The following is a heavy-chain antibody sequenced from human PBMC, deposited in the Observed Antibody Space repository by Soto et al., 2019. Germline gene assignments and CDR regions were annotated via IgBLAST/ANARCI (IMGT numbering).Heavy chain of an antibody. J-gene: IGHJ6*03. Sequence: QVQLQESGPGLVKPSQTLSLTCTVSGGSISSGGYYWSWIRQHPGKGLEWIGDIYYSGSTYYNPYLKRRVTISVATSKDQSYMQLSSVTAADTAVYYCARRTPMVRGPSGYYYYMDVWGKGTMVTVSS. CDR1: GGSISSGGYY. CDR2: IYYSGST. CDR3: ARRTPMVRGPSGYYYYMDV. D-gene: IGHD3-10*01. V-gene: IGHV4-31*03.